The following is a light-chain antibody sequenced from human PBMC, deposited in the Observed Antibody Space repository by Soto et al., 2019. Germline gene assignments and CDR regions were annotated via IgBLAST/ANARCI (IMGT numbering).Light chain of an antibody. CDR3: QQSYSTWK. J-gene: IGKJ1*01. Sequence: DIQMTTSLSTLSASVVYIVTLTCRASQNIDTFLNWYQQKPGKAPKLLIYVASNLQSGVPSRFSGSGSGTDFTLTISSLQPEDFATYYCQQSYSTWKCGQGTKGDIK. CDR1: QNIDTF. CDR2: VAS. V-gene: IGKV1-39*01.